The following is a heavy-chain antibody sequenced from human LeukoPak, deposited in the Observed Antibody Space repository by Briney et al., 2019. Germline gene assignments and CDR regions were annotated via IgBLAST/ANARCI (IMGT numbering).Heavy chain of an antibody. CDR3: ARDGYGDYAFDY. J-gene: IGHJ4*02. CDR2: ISSSSSYI. CDR1: GFTFSSDS. Sequence: GGSLRLSCAASGFTFSSDSMNWVRQAPGKGLELVSSISSSSSYIYYAEPVKGRFTITRDNAKNSLYLQMNSLRAEDTAVYYCARDGYGDYAFDYWGQGTLVTVSS. V-gene: IGHV3-21*01. D-gene: IGHD4-17*01.